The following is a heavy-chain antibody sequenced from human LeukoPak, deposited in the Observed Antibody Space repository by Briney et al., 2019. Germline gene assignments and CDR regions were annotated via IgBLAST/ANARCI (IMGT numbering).Heavy chain of an antibody. CDR2: INYSGST. J-gene: IGHJ4*02. D-gene: IGHD3-22*01. Sequence: SETLSLTCAVYGGSFTGYYWSWIRQPPGKGLEWIGEINYSGSTNYNPSLKSRVTISVDTSKNQFSLKLSSVTAADTAVYYCARGRDSRGYQFKGFDYWGQGTLVAVSS. CDR3: ARGRDSRGYQFKGFDY. V-gene: IGHV4-34*01. CDR1: GGSFTGYY.